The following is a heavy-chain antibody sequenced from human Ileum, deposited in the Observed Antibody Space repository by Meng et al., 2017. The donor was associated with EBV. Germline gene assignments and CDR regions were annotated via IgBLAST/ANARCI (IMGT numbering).Heavy chain of an antibody. J-gene: IGHJ4*02. CDR2: IYYSGST. D-gene: IGHD1-26*01. Sequence: VDVQDSGPGLVKTAETLSLPCTVSDGSVSSGRYYWSWIRQPPGKGLEWIAYIYYSGSTSYNPSLKSRVTISVDTSKNQFSLKLSSVTAADTAVYYCAREGASESFYDYWGQGTLVTVSS. V-gene: IGHV4-61*01. CDR3: AREGASESFYDY. CDR1: DGSVSSGRYY.